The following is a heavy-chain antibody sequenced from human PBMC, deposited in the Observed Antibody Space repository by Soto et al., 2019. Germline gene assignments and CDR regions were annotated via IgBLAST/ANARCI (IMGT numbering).Heavy chain of an antibody. D-gene: IGHD3-10*01. V-gene: IGHV3-30*18. CDR3: AKARYYGSGSYYGVDY. CDR2: ISYDGSNK. CDR1: GFTFSSYG. J-gene: IGHJ4*02. Sequence: VQLVESGGGVVQPGRSLRLSCAASGFTFSSYGMHWVRQAPGKGLEWVAVISYDGSNKYYADSVKGRFTISRDNSKNTLYLQMNSLRAEDTAVYYCAKARYYGSGSYYGVDYWGQGTLVTVSS.